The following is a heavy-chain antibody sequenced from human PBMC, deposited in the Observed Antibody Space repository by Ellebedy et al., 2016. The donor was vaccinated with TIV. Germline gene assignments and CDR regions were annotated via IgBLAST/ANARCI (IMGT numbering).Heavy chain of an antibody. CDR1: GGSISSYY. V-gene: IGHV4-59*01. J-gene: IGHJ4*02. Sequence: SETLSLXCTVSGGSISSYYWSWIRQPPGKGLEWIGYIYYTGSTNYHPSLKSRVSISIDTSKNQFSLKLRSVTAADTAVYYCARGTFSGYSYGAATYYFAYWGRGTLVTVSS. D-gene: IGHD5-18*01. CDR3: ARGTFSGYSYGAATYYFAY. CDR2: IYYTGST.